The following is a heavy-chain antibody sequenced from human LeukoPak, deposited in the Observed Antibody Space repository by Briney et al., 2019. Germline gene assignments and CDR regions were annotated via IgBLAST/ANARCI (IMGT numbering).Heavy chain of an antibody. Sequence: GESLRLSCAASGFTVSSYSMNWVRQAPGKGLEWVSSISSTGNFVHYADSVKGRFTISRDNAKNSLYLQMDSLRGEDTAVYFCARVGCRGGSCSSRGDYYYGMDVWGQGTTVTVSS. J-gene: IGHJ6*02. D-gene: IGHD2-15*01. V-gene: IGHV3-21*06. CDR3: ARVGCRGGSCSSRGDYYYGMDV. CDR2: ISSTGNFV. CDR1: GFTVSSYS.